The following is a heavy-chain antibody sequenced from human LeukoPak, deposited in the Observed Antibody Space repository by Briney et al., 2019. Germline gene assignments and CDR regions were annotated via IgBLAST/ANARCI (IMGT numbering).Heavy chain of an antibody. V-gene: IGHV3-33*08. J-gene: IGHJ4*02. CDR1: GFTFSSYG. CDR3: ARDPRATVVTGYFDY. CDR2: IWYDGSNR. D-gene: IGHD4-17*01. Sequence: PGGSLRLSCAASGFTFSSYGMHWVRQAPGKGLEWVAVIWYDGSNRYYADSVKGRFTISRDNSKNTLYLQMNSLRAEDTAVYYCARDPRATVVTGYFDYWGQGTLVTVSS.